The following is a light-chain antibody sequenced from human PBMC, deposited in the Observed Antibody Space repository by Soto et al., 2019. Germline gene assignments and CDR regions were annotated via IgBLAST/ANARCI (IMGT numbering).Light chain of an antibody. CDR2: GAS. V-gene: IGKV3-20*01. CDR1: QSVSSSY. CDR3: QQYGSSPFT. Sequence: EIVLTQSPGTLSLSPGERATLSCRASQSVSSSYLAWYQQKPGQAPRLLIYGASSRATGIPGRFSGSGSGTDFTLTISRLEPEGFAVYYCQQYGSSPFTFGGGTKVEIK. J-gene: IGKJ4*01.